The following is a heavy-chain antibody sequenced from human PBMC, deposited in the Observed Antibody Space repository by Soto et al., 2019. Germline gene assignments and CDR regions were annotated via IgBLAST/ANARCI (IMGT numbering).Heavy chain of an antibody. J-gene: IGHJ6*03. CDR3: ARARIAAAYSYYYYMDV. D-gene: IGHD6-13*01. CDR1: GGSISSYY. Sequence: SETLSLTCTVSGGSISSYYWSWIRQPPGKGLEWIGYIYYSGSTNYNPSLKSRVTISVDTSKNQFSLKLSSVTAADTAVYYCARARIAAAYSYYYYMDVWGKGTTVTVSS. V-gene: IGHV4-59*08. CDR2: IYYSGST.